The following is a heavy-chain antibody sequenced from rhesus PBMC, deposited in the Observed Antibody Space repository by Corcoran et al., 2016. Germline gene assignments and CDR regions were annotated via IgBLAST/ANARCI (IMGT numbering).Heavy chain of an antibody. Sequence: QLQLQESGPGLVKPSETLSVTCAVSGGSIRSSYWSWIRQAPGKGLEWIWYIYGSGRRTNYNPTLKSRVTLSVDTSKNQFSLKLSSVTAADTAVYYCVRGPYSGSTLDYGGQGVLVTVSS. CDR2: IYGSGRRT. J-gene: IGHJ4*01. CDR1: GGSIRSSY. V-gene: IGHV4-169*01. D-gene: IGHD3-16*01. CDR3: VRGPYSGSTLDY.